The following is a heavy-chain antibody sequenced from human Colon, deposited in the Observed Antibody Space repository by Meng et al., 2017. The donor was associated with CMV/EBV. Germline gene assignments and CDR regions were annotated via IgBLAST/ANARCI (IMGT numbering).Heavy chain of an antibody. V-gene: IGHV3-21*01. J-gene: IGHJ3*01. CDR3: ARVAISDQYCSTTSCRDDAFDV. CDR2: ISNSGRSE. CDR1: GFTFSSYS. Sequence: GESLKISCAASGFTFSSYSMNWVRQAPGKGLEWVSSISNSGRSENYADSVKGRFTISRDNAQKSLYLQMNSLRAEDTAVYYCARVAISDQYCSTTSCRDDAFDVWGQGTMATVSS. D-gene: IGHD2-2*01.